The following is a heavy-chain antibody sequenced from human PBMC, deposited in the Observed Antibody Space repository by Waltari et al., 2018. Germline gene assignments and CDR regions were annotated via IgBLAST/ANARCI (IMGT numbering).Heavy chain of an antibody. Sequence: EVQLVESGGGLVKPGGSLRLTWGPSGFTFTNFGMSWVRQAPGKGLEWVAKIKHDGSEKYYVDSVKGRFTISRDYAKNSLDLQMNSLRAEDTAVYYCARDRYYYYFGMDVWGQGTTVTVSS. CDR1: GFTFTNFG. V-gene: IGHV3-7*01. CDR3: ARDRYYYYFGMDV. CDR2: IKHDGSEK. J-gene: IGHJ6*02.